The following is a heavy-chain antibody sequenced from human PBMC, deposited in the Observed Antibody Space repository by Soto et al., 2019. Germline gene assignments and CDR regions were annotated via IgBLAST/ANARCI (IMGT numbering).Heavy chain of an antibody. Sequence: QLQLQESGPGLVKPSETLSLTCTVSGVSISDTSYYWGWIRQPPGKGLEWIGTIYFNGNTFYNPSLKSRLTISADTSSNQFSLRLTSVTAADTAVYYCARQGSYWGQGTLVAVSS. J-gene: IGHJ4*02. V-gene: IGHV4-39*01. CDR1: GVSISDTSYY. CDR3: ARQGSY. CDR2: IYFNGNT.